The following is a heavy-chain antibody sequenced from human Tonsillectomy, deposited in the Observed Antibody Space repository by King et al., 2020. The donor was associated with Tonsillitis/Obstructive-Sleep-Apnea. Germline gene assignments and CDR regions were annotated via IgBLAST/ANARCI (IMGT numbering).Heavy chain of an antibody. CDR2: IKSKTYGGTT. Sequence: VQLVESGGGLVKPGGSLRLSCRGSGFSFTNAWMSWVRQAPGKGLEWVGRIKSKTYGGTTDYAVPGKGRFSISRDDSTNTVYLQMDSLKTEDTAVYYCVREGVEDDYWGQGTLVTVSS. D-gene: IGHD5-24*01. CDR3: VREGVEDDY. V-gene: IGHV3-15*01. CDR1: GFSFTNAW. J-gene: IGHJ4*02.